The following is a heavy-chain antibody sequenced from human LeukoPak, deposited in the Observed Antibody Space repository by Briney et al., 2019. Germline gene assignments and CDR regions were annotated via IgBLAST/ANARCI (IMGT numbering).Heavy chain of an antibody. V-gene: IGHV3-9*03. Sequence: GGSLRLSCAASGFTFDDYAMHWVRQAPGKGLEWVSGITWNSGSIGYADSVKGRFTISRDNAKNSLYLQMNSLRAEDMALYYCAKGLGSGWYPYYFDYWGQGALVTVSS. CDR1: GFTFDDYA. CDR2: ITWNSGSI. J-gene: IGHJ4*02. CDR3: AKGLGSGWYPYYFDY. D-gene: IGHD6-19*01.